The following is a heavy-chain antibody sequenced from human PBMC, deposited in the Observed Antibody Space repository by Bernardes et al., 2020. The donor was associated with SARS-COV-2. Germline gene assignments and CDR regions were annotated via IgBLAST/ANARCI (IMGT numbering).Heavy chain of an antibody. CDR3: ARVPAYYYDSVGAFDI. CDR1: GGSFSGYY. V-gene: IGHV4-34*01. Sequence: TLSLTCAVYGGSFSGYYWSWIRQPPGKGLEWIGEINHSGSTNYNPSLKSRVTISVDTSKNQFSLKLSSVTAADTAVYYCARVPAYYYDSVGAFDIWGQGTMVTVSS. CDR2: INHSGST. J-gene: IGHJ3*02. D-gene: IGHD3-22*01.